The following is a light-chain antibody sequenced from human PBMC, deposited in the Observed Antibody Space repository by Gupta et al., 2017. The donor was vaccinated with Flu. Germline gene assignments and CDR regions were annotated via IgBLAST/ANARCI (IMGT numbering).Light chain of an antibody. Sequence: DIQMTQSPYILSASVGDRVTITCRASQSISTWLAWYQQKPGKAPRFLMYQASNLVSGVPARFSGSGSGTEFTLTIIRLEPDDFATYYCHNDCTSLLTFGHGTKVDIK. CDR3: HNDCTSLLT. CDR1: QSISTW. V-gene: IGKV1-5*03. J-gene: IGKJ3*01. CDR2: QAS.